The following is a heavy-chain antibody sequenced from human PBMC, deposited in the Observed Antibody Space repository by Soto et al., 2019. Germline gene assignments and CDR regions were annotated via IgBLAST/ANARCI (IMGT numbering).Heavy chain of an antibody. CDR3: ARVDHYYYYMDV. Sequence: GGSLRLSCAASGFTCSSYWMSWVRQAPGKGLEWVANIKQDGSEKYYVDSVKGRFTISRDNAKNSLYLQMNSLRAEDTAVYYCARVDHYYYYMDVWGKGTTVTVSS. V-gene: IGHV3-7*01. J-gene: IGHJ6*03. CDR1: GFTCSSYW. CDR2: IKQDGSEK.